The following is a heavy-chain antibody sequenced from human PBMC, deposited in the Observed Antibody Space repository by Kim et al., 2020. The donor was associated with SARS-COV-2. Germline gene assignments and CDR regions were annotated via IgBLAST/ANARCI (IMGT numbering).Heavy chain of an antibody. D-gene: IGHD7-27*01. J-gene: IGHJ5*02. CDR3: ARGGPGELDL. CDR1: GGSVTSHY. Sequence: SETLSLTCNVTGGSVTSHYWAWIRQAPGKPLEWIGYIFSSGSTTYSPSLKSRVALSVDTSTNHFSLRVTSVTAADTAVYYCARGGPGELDLLGQGTPVTV. V-gene: IGHV4-59*02. CDR2: IFSSGST.